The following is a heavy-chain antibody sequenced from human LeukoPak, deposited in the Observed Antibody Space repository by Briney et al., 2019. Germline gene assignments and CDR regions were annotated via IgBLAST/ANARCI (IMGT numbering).Heavy chain of an antibody. Sequence: SETLSLTCIVSGGSIRSYYWSWIRQPPGKGLEWIGHIYYIGSTNYNPSLKSRVTISVDTSKNQFSLKLSSVTPADTAVYYCARETIFGYYGSGSEFDYWGQGTLVTVSS. CDR3: ARETIFGYYGSGSEFDY. D-gene: IGHD3-10*01. CDR1: GGSIRSYY. V-gene: IGHV4-59*01. J-gene: IGHJ4*02. CDR2: IYYIGST.